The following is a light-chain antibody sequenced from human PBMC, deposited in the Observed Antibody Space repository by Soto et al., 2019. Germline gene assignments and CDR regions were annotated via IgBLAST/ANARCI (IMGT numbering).Light chain of an antibody. CDR1: QSISSW. V-gene: IGKV1-5*01. Sequence: DIQMTPSPSTLSESVGDRVTITCRASQSISSWLAWYQQKPGKAPKLLIYDASSLESGVPSRFSGSGSGTEFTLTISSLQPDDFATYYCQQYNSYETFGQGTKVDIK. CDR2: DAS. J-gene: IGKJ1*01. CDR3: QQYNSYET.